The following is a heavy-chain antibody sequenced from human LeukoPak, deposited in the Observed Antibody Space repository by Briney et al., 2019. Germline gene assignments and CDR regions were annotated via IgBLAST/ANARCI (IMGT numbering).Heavy chain of an antibody. CDR1: GGSVSSYF. J-gene: IGHJ3*02. Sequence: RASETLSLTCTVSGGSVSSYFWSWIRQPPGKGLEWIGYIHNSGSTNYNPSLKSRVTISVDTSNNQFSLKLSSVTAADTAVYYCARGAGALIWGQGTKVTVSS. D-gene: IGHD3-10*01. CDR2: IHNSGST. V-gene: IGHV4-59*02. CDR3: ARGAGALI.